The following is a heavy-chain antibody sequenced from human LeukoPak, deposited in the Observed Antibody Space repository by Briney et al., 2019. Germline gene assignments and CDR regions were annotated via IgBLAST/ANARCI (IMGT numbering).Heavy chain of an antibody. CDR1: GGSTTSHS. V-gene: IGHV4-4*07. D-gene: IGHD1-26*01. J-gene: IGHJ4*02. Sequence: SQTLSLTCTLSGGSTTSHSCSWIRPPAGKGLDWIGRTYTSVSTNSNTSLKRRATMPVDTSKNQFSLKLSSVTAADTAVYYCPGPPGGGSYYYAYWGQGTLDTVSS. CDR3: PGPPGGGSYYYAY. CDR2: TYTSVST.